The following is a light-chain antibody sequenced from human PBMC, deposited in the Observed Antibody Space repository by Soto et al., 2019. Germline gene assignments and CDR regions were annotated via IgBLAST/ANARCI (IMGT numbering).Light chain of an antibody. CDR1: QNIRNN. Sequence: EVVMTQSPASLSVSPGERATLSCRASQNIRNNLAWYQQKPGQSPRLLIYAASSRATGIPDRFSGSGSGTDFTLTISRLEPEDFAVYYCQQYGSSPRTFGQGTKVDIK. J-gene: IGKJ1*01. CDR3: QQYGSSPRT. CDR2: AAS. V-gene: IGKV3-20*01.